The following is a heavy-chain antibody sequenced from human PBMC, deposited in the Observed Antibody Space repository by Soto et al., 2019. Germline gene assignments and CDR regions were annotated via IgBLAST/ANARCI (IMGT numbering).Heavy chain of an antibody. V-gene: IGHV3-53*04. J-gene: IGHJ3*02. CDR1: GFTVSSNY. CDR3: ARVKEGELDAFDI. Sequence: GESLKISCAASGFTVSSNYMSWVRQAPGKGLEWVSVIYSGGSTYYVDSVKGRFTISRHNSKNTLYLQMNSLRAEDTAVYYCARVKEGELDAFDIWGQGTMVTVSS. D-gene: IGHD3-16*01. CDR2: IYSGGST.